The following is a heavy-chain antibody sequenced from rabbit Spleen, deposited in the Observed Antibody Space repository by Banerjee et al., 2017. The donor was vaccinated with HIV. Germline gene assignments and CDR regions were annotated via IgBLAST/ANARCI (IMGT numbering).Heavy chain of an antibody. Sequence: QSLEESGGDLVKPGASLTLTCTASGFSFSSRYYISWVRQAPGKGLEWIACIYTGSSGSTYYASWATGRFTISKTSSTTVTLQMTSLTAADTATYFCARETSSGWGVVSYYFNLWAQGPWSPS. CDR3: ARETSSGWGVVSYYFNL. J-gene: IGHJ4*01. D-gene: IGHD4-1*01. V-gene: IGHV1S40*01. CDR2: IYTGSSGST. CDR1: GFSFSSRYY.